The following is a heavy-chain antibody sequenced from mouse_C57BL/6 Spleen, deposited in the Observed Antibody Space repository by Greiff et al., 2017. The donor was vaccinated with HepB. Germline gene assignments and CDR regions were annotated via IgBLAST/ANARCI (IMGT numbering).Heavy chain of an antibody. V-gene: IGHV1-26*01. J-gene: IGHJ2*01. CDR3: ARWIFYFDY. Sequence: VQLQQSGPELVKPGASVKISCKASGYTFTNYYMNWVKQSHGKSLEWIGDINPNNGGTSYNQKFKGKATLTVDKSSSTAYMRLRSLTSDDSAVYYCARWIFYFDYWGQGTTLTVSS. CDR1: GYTFTNYY. CDR2: INPNNGGT.